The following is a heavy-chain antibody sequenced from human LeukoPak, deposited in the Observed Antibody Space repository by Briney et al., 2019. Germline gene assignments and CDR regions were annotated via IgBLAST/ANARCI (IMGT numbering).Heavy chain of an antibody. J-gene: IGHJ5*02. CDR2: IYYSGST. D-gene: IGHD1-26*01. CDR3: ARVLRGSYSNNWFDP. CDR1: GGSISSYY. V-gene: IGHV4-59*01. Sequence: SETLSPTCTVSGGSISSYYWSWIRQPPGKGLEWIGYIYYSGSTNYNPSLKSRVTISVDTSKNQFSLKLSSVTAADTAVYYCARVLRGSYSNNWFDPWGQGTLVTVSS.